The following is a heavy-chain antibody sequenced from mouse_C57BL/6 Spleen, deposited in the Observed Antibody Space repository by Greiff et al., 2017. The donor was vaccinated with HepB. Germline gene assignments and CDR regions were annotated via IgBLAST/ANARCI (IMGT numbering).Heavy chain of an antibody. CDR2: ISGGGGNT. V-gene: IGHV5-9*01. Sequence: DVQLVESGGGLVKPGGSLKLSCAASGFTFSSYTMSWVRQTPEKRLEWVATISGGGGNTYYPDSVKGRFTISRDNAKNTLYLQMSSLRSEDTALYYCARRHYGSIYWYFDVWGTGTTVTVSS. CDR1: GFTFSSYT. D-gene: IGHD1-1*01. J-gene: IGHJ1*03. CDR3: ARRHYGSIYWYFDV.